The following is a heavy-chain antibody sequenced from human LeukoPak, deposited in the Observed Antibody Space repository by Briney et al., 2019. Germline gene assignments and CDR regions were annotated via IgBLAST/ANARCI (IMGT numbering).Heavy chain of an antibody. CDR3: ARQKYYGSRSYWPHSDY. J-gene: IGHJ4*02. CDR2: IYPGDSDT. V-gene: IGHV5-51*01. D-gene: IGHD3-10*01. CDR1: GYSFTSYW. Sequence: GESLKISCKGSGYSFTSYWIGWVRQMPGKGLEWMGIIYPGDSDTRYSPSFQGQVTISADKSISTAYLQWSSLKASDTAMYYCARQKYYGSRSYWPHSDYWGQGTLVTVSS.